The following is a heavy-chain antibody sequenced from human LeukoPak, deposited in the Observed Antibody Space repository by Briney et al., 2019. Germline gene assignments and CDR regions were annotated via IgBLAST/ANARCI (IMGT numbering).Heavy chain of an antibody. D-gene: IGHD2-2*01. CDR1: GYTFTGYY. CDR2: INPNSGGT. Sequence: ASVKVSCKASGYTFTGYYMHWVRQAPGQGLEWMGWINPNSGGTNYAQKFQGRVTMTRDTSISTAYMELSSLRSDDTAVYCCARAALVVPAAMPGYWFDPWGQGTLVTVSS. CDR3: ARAALVVPAAMPGYWFDP. J-gene: IGHJ5*02. V-gene: IGHV1-2*02.